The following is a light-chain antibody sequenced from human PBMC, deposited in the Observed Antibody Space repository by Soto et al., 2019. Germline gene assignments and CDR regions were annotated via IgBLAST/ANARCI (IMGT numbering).Light chain of an antibody. CDR1: QSVSSN. Sequence: EIVMTQSPATLSVSPGEMATLSCRASQSVSSNLAWYQQKPGQAPRLLIYGASTRATGIPARFSGSGSGTEFTLTISSLQSEDFAVYYCQQYNNWPQTFGQGTKVDIK. J-gene: IGKJ1*01. CDR3: QQYNNWPQT. CDR2: GAS. V-gene: IGKV3-15*01.